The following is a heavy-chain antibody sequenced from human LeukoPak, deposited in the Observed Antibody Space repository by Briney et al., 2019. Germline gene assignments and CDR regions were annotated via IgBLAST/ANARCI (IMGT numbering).Heavy chain of an antibody. CDR3: ARGYYVSSGYRTPDY. J-gene: IGHJ4*02. CDR1: GFDFSSYG. Sequence: PGGSLRLPCAASGFDFSSYGMYWVRQAPGKGLEWVTFTRHDDSNKYYADSVKGRFTISRDNSKNTLYLQMNSLRDEDTALYYCARGYYVSSGYRTPDYWGQGTLVIVSS. D-gene: IGHD3-22*01. V-gene: IGHV3-30*02. CDR2: TRHDDSNK.